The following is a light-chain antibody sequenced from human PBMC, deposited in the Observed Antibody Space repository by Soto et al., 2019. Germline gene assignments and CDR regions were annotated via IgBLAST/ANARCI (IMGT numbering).Light chain of an antibody. V-gene: IGKV1-5*01. CDR1: QSIAIW. J-gene: IGKJ1*01. Sequence: STLSAAVGDRVTITCRASQSIAIWLAWYHQKPGKAPKALIYDASRLESGVPSRFSGSGSGTEFTLTISSLQPDDFATYYCQKYGSYPWAFGQGTKVDIK. CDR3: QKYGSYPWA. CDR2: DAS.